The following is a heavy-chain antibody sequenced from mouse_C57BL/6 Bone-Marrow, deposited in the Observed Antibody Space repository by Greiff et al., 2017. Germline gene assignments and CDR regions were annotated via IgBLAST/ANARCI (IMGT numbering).Heavy chain of an antibody. CDR1: GFNIKDYY. CDR3: ARWYYGPYWYFDV. D-gene: IGHD1-1*01. CDR2: IDPEDGET. Sequence: EVKLQESGAELVKPGASVKISCKASGFNIKDYYMHWVKQRTEQGLEWIGRIDPEDGETKYAPKFQGKATITADTSSNTAYLQLSSLTSEDTAVYYCARWYYGPYWYFDVWGTGTTVTVAS. V-gene: IGHV14-2*01. J-gene: IGHJ1*03.